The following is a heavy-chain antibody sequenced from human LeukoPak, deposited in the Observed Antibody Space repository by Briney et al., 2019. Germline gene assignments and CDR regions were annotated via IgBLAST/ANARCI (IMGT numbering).Heavy chain of an antibody. CDR3: ARGGWLVGGWFDP. V-gene: IGHV4-34*01. J-gene: IGHJ5*02. D-gene: IGHD6-19*01. CDR1: GGSFSGYY. Sequence: SETLSLTCAVYGGSFSGYYWSWIRQPPGKGLEWIGEINHIGSTNYNPSLKSRVTISVDTSKNQFSLKLSSGTAADTAVYYCARGGWLVGGWFDPWGQGTLVTVSS. CDR2: INHIGST.